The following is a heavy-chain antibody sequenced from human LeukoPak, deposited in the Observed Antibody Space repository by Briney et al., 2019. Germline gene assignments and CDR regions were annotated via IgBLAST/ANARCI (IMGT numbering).Heavy chain of an antibody. CDR3: ARGAVVPAARTSTDVFDI. Sequence: PSETLSLTCAVYGASFSGYYSSWVRRPPREGLEWIGAIKHSGSTNYNPSLKSRVTIPVDTSKNQFSLKLSSVTDADTAVYYCARGAVVPAARTSTDVFDIWGQRTMVTVSS. J-gene: IGHJ3*02. D-gene: IGHD2-2*01. V-gene: IGHV4-34*01. CDR2: IKHSGST. CDR1: GASFSGYY.